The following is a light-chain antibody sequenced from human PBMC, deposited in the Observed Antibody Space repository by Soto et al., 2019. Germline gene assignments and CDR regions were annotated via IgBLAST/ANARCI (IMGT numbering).Light chain of an antibody. CDR3: QSYDSSLSGYV. CDR1: SSNIGAGYE. J-gene: IGLJ1*01. CDR2: ENN. Sequence: QLVLTQPPSVSEAPGQRVTISCTGSSSNIGAGYEAHWYQQVPGTAPKLLIYENNNRPSGVPDRFSGSKSGTSASLAITGLQAEDEAEYYCQSYDSSLSGYVFRTGTKVTVL. V-gene: IGLV1-40*01.